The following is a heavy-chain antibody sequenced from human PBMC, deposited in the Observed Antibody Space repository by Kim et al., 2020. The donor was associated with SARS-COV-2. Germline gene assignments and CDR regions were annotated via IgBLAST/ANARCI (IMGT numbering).Heavy chain of an antibody. V-gene: IGHV3-30*18. CDR3: AKESDAFDI. J-gene: IGHJ3*02. CDR1: GFNFSSHV. Sequence: GGSLRLSCAASGFNFSSHVMHWVRQAPGKGLEWVAVTSYDEKSKYYADSVKGRFTISRYNSKNVLYLQMNSVRGEDTAVYYCAKESDAFDIWSQGTMGTVSS. CDR2: TSYDEKSK.